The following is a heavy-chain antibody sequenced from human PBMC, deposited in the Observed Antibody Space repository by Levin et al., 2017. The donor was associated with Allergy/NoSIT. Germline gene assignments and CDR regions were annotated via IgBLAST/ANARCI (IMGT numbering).Heavy chain of an antibody. Sequence: SETLSLTCAVYGGSFSGYYWSWIRQPPGKGLEWIGEINHSGSTNYNPSLKSRVTISVDTSKNQFSLKLSSVTAADTAVYYCARDYCSGGSCYDFDYWGQGTLVTVSS. CDR2: INHSGST. CDR3: ARDYCSGGSCYDFDY. D-gene: IGHD2-15*01. CDR1: GGSFSGYY. J-gene: IGHJ4*02. V-gene: IGHV4-34*01.